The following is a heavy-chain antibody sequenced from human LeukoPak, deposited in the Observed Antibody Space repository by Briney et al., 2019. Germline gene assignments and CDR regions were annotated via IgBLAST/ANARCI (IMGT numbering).Heavy chain of an antibody. J-gene: IGHJ4*02. CDR3: AKDAEGVIAAAALGY. D-gene: IGHD6-13*01. Sequence: GGSLRLSCAASRFTFSSYGMHWVRQAPGKGLEWVAVIWYDGSNKYYADFVKGRFTISRDNSKNTLYLQMNSLRAEDTAVYYCAKDAEGVIAAAALGYWGQGTLVTVSS. V-gene: IGHV3-33*06. CDR2: IWYDGSNK. CDR1: RFTFSSYG.